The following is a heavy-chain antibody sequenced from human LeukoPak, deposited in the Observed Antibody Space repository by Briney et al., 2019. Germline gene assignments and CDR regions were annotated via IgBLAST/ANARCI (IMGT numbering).Heavy chain of an antibody. D-gene: IGHD1-26*01. V-gene: IGHV3-48*03. Sequence: GGSLRLSCAASGFTFSSYEMNWVRQAPGKGLEWVSYICSGSTIYYADSVKGRFTISRDDAKNSLYLQVNSLRAEDTAVYYCARGATQIDYWGQGTLVTVSS. CDR2: ICSGSTI. CDR3: ARGATQIDY. CDR1: GFTFSSYE. J-gene: IGHJ4*02.